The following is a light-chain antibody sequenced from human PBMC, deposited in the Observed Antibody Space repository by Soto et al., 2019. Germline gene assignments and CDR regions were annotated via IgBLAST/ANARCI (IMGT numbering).Light chain of an antibody. Sequence: DIKMTQSPSTLSASVGDRVTSTCRASQSISSYLNWYQQKPGKAPKLLIYAASSLQSGVPSRFSGSGSGTDFTLTISSLQPEDFATYYCQQSYSTPWTFGQGTKVDI. V-gene: IGKV1-39*01. CDR2: AAS. CDR3: QQSYSTPWT. CDR1: QSISSY. J-gene: IGKJ1*01.